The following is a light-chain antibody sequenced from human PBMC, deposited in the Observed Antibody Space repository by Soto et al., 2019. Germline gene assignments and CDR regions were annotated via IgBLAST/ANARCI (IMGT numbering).Light chain of an antibody. CDR1: QSVSSY. CDR2: DAS. J-gene: IGKJ5*01. V-gene: IGKV3-11*01. Sequence: EIVLTHSPATLSLSPGERATLSCSASQSVSSYLAWYQQKPGQAPRLLIYDASNRATGIPARFSGSGSGTDFTLTISSLEPEDFAVYYCQQRSNWPPWITFGQGTRLEIK. CDR3: QQRSNWPPWIT.